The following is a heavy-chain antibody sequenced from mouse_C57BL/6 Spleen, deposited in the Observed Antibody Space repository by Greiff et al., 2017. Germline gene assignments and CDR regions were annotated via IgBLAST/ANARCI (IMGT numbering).Heavy chain of an antibody. D-gene: IGHD2-4*01. J-gene: IGHJ4*01. Sequence: QVQLQQSGPGLVQPSQSLSITCTVSGFSLTSYGVHWVRQSPGKGLEWLGVIWSGGSPDYTAAFISRLSISKDNSKSQVFFKMNSLQADDTAIYYCARKGDYGAMDYWGQGTSVTVSS. CDR3: ARKGDYGAMDY. CDR1: GFSLTSYG. V-gene: IGHV2-2*01. CDR2: IWSGGSP.